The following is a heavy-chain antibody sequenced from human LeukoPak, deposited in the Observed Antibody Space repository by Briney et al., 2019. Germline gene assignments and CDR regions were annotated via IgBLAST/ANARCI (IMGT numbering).Heavy chain of an antibody. CDR1: GGFISRSSYY. CDR2: LYYSGST. CDR3: AQNDQVEGPYSGRWNLEYFQH. V-gene: IGHV4-39*01. D-gene: IGHD6-13*01. Sequence: PSETLSLTCTVSGGFISRSSYYWGWIRQPPGKGLEWIGGLYYSGSTYYNPSLKSRVTISVDTSKNQFSLRLSSVTAADTAVYYCAQNDQVEGPYSGRWNLEYFQHWGQGTLVTVSS. J-gene: IGHJ1*01.